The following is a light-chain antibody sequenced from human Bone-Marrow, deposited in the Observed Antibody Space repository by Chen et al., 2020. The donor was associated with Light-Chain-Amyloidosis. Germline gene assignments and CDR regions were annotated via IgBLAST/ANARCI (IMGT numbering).Light chain of an antibody. CDR1: NIGSTS. J-gene: IGLJ3*02. Sequence: SYVLTHPSSVSVAPGQPATIACGRNNIGSTSVHWYQQTPGQAPLLVVYDVSDRPSGIPERLSGSNSGNTATLTISRVEAGDEADYYCQVWDRSSDRPVFGGGTKLTVL. CDR3: QVWDRSSDRPV. V-gene: IGLV3-21*02. CDR2: DVS.